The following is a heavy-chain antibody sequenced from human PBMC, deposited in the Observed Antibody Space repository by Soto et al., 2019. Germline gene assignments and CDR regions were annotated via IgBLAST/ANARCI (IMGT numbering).Heavy chain of an antibody. CDR2: ISWDGGSA. D-gene: IGHD6-13*01. CDR3: AKMAAASADDY. CDR1: GFTFDDYT. J-gene: IGHJ4*02. V-gene: IGHV3-43*01. Sequence: GGSLRLSCAASGFTFDDYTMHWVRQAPGKGLEWVSLISWDGGSAYYADSVKGRFTISRDNSKNSLYLQMNSLRTEDTALYYCAKMAAASADDYWGQGTLVTVSS.